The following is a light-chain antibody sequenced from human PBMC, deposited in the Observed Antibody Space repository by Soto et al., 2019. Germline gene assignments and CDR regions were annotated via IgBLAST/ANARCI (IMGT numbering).Light chain of an antibody. CDR2: DVS. V-gene: IGLV2-14*01. CDR3: SSYTSSSTLYV. CDR1: SSDVGGYNY. J-gene: IGLJ1*01. Sequence: SVLTQPASVSGTPGQSINISCTGTSSDVGGYNYVSWYQQHPGKAPKLMIYDVSNRPSGVSNRFSGSKSGNTASLTISGLQAEDEADYYCSSYTSSSTLYVFGTGTKVTVL.